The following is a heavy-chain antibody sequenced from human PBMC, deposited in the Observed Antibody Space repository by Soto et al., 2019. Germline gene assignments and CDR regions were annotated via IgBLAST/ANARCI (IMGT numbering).Heavy chain of an antibody. Sequence: SETLSLTCAVYGGSFSGYYWSWIRQPPGKGLEWIGEINHSGSTNYNPSLKSRVTISVDPSKNQFSLKLSSVTAADTAVYYCARTRTGDHAFDIWGQGTMVTVSS. CDR3: ARTRTGDHAFDI. CDR1: GGSFSGYY. CDR2: INHSGST. D-gene: IGHD7-27*01. V-gene: IGHV4-34*01. J-gene: IGHJ3*02.